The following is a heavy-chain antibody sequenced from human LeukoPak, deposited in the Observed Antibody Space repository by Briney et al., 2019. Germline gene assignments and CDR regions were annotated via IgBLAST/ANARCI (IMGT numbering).Heavy chain of an antibody. J-gene: IGHJ5*02. CDR2: ICGSGAT. Sequence: KPSETLSLTCTVSGGSISSYCWSWIRQPAAKGLEWLGRICGSGATNYNPSLRSRVTISVDTSKNQFSLKLSSVTAADTAMYYCARDSHGDHSGWFDPWGQGTLVTVSS. CDR1: GGSISSYC. CDR3: ARDSHGDHSGWFDP. V-gene: IGHV4-4*07. D-gene: IGHD4-17*01.